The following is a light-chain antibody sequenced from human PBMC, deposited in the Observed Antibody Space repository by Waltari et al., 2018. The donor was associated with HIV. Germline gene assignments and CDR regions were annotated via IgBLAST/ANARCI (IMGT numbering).Light chain of an antibody. CDR2: AAS. Sequence: DIQLTQSPSFLSASVGDRVTITCRASQGISSYLAWYQQKPGKPPKLLIYAASTLQSGVPSRFSGSRSGTEFTLTISSLQPEDSATFYCQQLNTYPWTFGLGTKVEIK. V-gene: IGKV1-9*01. CDR3: QQLNTYPWT. J-gene: IGKJ1*01. CDR1: QGISSY.